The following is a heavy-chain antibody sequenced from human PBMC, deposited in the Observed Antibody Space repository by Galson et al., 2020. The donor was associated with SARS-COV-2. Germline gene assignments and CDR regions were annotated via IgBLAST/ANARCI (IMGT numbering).Heavy chain of an antibody. Sequence: TLSLTCTVSGGSISSGGIYWSWIRQHPGKGLEWIGYIYYSGSTDYNPSLKSRSSISVDTSKNQFSLTLHSVTAADTAVYYCARVRAAGDSFENWGQGTLVTVSS. CDR2: IYYSGST. CDR1: GGSISSGGIY. D-gene: IGHD7-27*01. V-gene: IGHV4-31*03. CDR3: ARVRAAGDSFEN. J-gene: IGHJ4*02.